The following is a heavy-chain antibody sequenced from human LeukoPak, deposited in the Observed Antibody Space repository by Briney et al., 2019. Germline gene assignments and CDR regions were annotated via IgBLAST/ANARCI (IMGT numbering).Heavy chain of an antibody. J-gene: IGHJ4*02. V-gene: IGHV3-74*01. Sequence: GGSLRLSCAASGFNFASNWMHWVRQTPGKGLMWVSRINSGGSGTSYADSVEGRFTISRDNAENTLYLQMNSLRVEDTAVYYRVRSAFHAGSGNYYDYWGQGTLVTVSS. CDR2: INSGGSGT. CDR1: GFNFASNW. CDR3: VRSAFHAGSGNYYDY. D-gene: IGHD3-22*01.